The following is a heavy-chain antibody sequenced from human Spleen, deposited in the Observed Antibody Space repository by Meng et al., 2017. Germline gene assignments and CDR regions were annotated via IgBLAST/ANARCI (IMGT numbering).Heavy chain of an antibody. CDR2: INHSGST. D-gene: IGHD2-15*01. CDR1: GGSFSGYY. J-gene: IGHJ4*02. V-gene: IGHV4-34*01. Sequence: QVQGHVWGAGVLKTSGVPFVTCACYGGSFSGYYWSWIRQPPGKGLGWIGEINHSGSTNYNPSLKSRVTISVDTSKNQFSLKLSSVTAADTAVYYCARFSVVVVAATGSYFDYWGQGTLVTVSS. CDR3: ARFSVVVVAATGSYFDY.